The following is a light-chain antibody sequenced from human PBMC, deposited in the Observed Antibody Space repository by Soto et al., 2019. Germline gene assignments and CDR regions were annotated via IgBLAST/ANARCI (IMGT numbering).Light chain of an antibody. CDR3: QSYDSSLSGWV. V-gene: IGLV1-40*01. CDR2: GNS. CDR1: SSNIGAGYY. Sequence: QSVLTQPPSVSGAPGQRVTISCTGSSSNIGAGYYVHWYQQLPGTAPKILIYGNSNRPSGVPDRFSGSKSGTSASLAITGLQAEDEADYYCQSYDSSLSGWVFGGGTKVTV. J-gene: IGLJ3*02.